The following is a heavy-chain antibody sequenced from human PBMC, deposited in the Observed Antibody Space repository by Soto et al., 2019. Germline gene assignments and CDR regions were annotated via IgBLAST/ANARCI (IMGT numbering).Heavy chain of an antibody. CDR2: ISAYNGNT. CDR3: ARGVDTAMVTRIPSREFDY. Sequence: GASVKVSCKASGYTFTSYGISWVRQAPGQGLEWMGWISAYNGNTNYAQKLQGRVTMTTDTSTSTAYMELRSLRSDDAAVYYCARGVDTAMVTRIPSREFDYWGQGTLVTVSS. D-gene: IGHD5-18*01. J-gene: IGHJ4*02. CDR1: GYTFTSYG. V-gene: IGHV1-18*04.